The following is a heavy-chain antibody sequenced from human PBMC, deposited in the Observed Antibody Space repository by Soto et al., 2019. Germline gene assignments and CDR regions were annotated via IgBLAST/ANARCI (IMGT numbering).Heavy chain of an antibody. D-gene: IGHD2-2*01. J-gene: IGHJ3*01. Sequence: QITLKESGPTLVKPTQTLTLTCTFSGFSLSTDGVGVGWIRQPPGKALEWLALIYWDDDQRYSPSLKTRLTITKDTSKTQVVLTMTNMDPVDTATYYCAHAYGGTSWPNDAFDVWGQGTVVTVSS. V-gene: IGHV2-5*02. CDR2: IYWDDDQ. CDR3: AHAYGGTSWPNDAFDV. CDR1: GFSLSTDGVG.